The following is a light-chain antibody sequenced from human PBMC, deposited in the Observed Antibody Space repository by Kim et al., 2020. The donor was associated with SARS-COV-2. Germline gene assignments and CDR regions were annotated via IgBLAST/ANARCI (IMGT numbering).Light chain of an antibody. J-gene: IGKJ2*01. CDR3: HQYNDWPPGDT. V-gene: IGKV3-15*01. Sequence: EIVMTQSPATLSLSPGERVTLSCRASQSVSNNLAWYQHKPGQPPRLLIYGASTRATGVPPRFSGSGSGTDFTLTVSSLQSEDFAIYYCHQYNDWPPGDTFGQGTKLEI. CDR1: QSVSNN. CDR2: GAS.